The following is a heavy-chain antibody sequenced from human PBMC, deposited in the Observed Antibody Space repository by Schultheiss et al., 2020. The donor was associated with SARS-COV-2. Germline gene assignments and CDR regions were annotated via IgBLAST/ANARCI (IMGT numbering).Heavy chain of an antibody. CDR1: GFTVSSNY. Sequence: GGSLRLSCAASGFTVSSNYMSWVRQAPGKGLEWVGRIKSKTDGGTTDYAAPVKGRFTISRDNAKNSLYLQMNSLRAEDTAVYYCARWLYDFWSGKGWFDPWGQGTLVTVSS. V-gene: IGHV3-15*01. J-gene: IGHJ5*02. CDR3: ARWLYDFWSGKGWFDP. CDR2: IKSKTDGGTT. D-gene: IGHD3-3*01.